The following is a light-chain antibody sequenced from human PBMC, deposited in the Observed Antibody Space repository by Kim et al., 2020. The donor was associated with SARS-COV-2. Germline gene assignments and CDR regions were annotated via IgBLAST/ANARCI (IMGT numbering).Light chain of an antibody. CDR1: QSVNIS. Sequence: LSAGERATLSCRASQSVNISLAWYQQKPAQAPSLLIFDAASRATGIPARFIGSGSGTAFTLTTSSLEPADVAVYYCQQRSIWPPGSFGQGTKLEIK. J-gene: IGKJ2*04. V-gene: IGKV3-11*01. CDR3: QQRSIWPPGS. CDR2: DAA.